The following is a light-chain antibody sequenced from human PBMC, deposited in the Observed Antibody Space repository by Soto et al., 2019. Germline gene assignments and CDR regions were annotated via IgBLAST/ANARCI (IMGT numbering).Light chain of an antibody. J-gene: IGLJ1*01. CDR2: ANS. V-gene: IGLV1-40*01. Sequence: QAVVTQPPSVSGAPGQRVTISCTGSSSNIGAGYDVHWYQQLPGTAPKLLIYANSNRPSGVPGRFSGSKSGTSASLAITGLQAEDEADYYCQSYDSSLSGYVFGPGTKVT. CDR3: QSYDSSLSGYV. CDR1: SSNIGAGYD.